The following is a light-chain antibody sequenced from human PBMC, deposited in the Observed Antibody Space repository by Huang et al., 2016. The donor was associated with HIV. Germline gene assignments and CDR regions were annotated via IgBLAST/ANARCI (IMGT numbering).Light chain of an antibody. Sequence: QLTQSPPSLSASVGDTVTISCRASQDIGSSLAWYQQKTGRAPKLLISGASTLQTGVPSRFSGDAAGAFFTLFISDLQPEDFVTYYCQQLHTYPITFGQGTRLEIK. J-gene: IGKJ5*01. CDR1: QDIGSS. CDR3: QQLHTYPIT. V-gene: IGKV1-13*02. CDR2: GAS.